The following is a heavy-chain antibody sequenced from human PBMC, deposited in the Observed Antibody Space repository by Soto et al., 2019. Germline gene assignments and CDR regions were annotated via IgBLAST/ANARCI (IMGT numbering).Heavy chain of an antibody. D-gene: IGHD6-13*01. CDR1: GYSISSGYY. Sequence: KPSETLSLTCAVSGYSISSGYYWGWIRQPPGKGLEWLGTTYYGASSCYNPSLRSRITILLDASTNQLSLKLSSVTAADTAVYFCVRVAGSASWYETDSWGQGILVTVSS. V-gene: IGHV4-38-2*01. J-gene: IGHJ4*02. CDR2: TYYGASS. CDR3: VRVAGSASWYETDS.